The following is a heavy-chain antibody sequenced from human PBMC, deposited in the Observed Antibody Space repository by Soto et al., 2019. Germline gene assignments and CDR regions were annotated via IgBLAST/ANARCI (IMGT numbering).Heavy chain of an antibody. D-gene: IGHD3-22*01. V-gene: IGHV3-7*03. CDR2: IKQDGSEK. CDR1: GFTFSSYW. J-gene: IGHJ6*02. Sequence: GGSLRLSCAASGFTFSSYWIIWVRQAPGKGLEWVANIKQDGSEKYYVDSVKGRFTISRDNAKNSLYLQMNSLRAEDTAVYYCARDYYDYTDYYYGMDVWGQGTTVTVSS. CDR3: ARDYYDYTDYYYGMDV.